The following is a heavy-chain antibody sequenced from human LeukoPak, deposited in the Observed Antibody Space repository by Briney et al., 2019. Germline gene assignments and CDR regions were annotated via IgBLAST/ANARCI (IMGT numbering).Heavy chain of an antibody. V-gene: IGHV4-4*07. CDR3: ARDTFLAALGYFDY. D-gene: IGHD6-6*01. CDR1: GGSISSYY. Sequence: SETLSLTCTVSGGSISSYYLSWIRQPAGKGLEWIGRIYTSGSTNYNPSLKSRVTMSVDTSKNQFSLKLSSVTAADTAVYYCARDTFLAALGYFDYWGQGTLVTVSS. CDR2: IYTSGST. J-gene: IGHJ4*02.